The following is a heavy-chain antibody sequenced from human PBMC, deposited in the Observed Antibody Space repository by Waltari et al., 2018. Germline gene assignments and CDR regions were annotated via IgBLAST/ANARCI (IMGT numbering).Heavy chain of an antibody. J-gene: IGHJ5*02. Sequence: QVHLVQSGAEVKKPGSSVKVSCKASGGTFGRYAITWVRPAPGQGLGWMGGLIPIFGAPNYAQRCQGRVTITADESTSTVYMELSSLKSEDTALYFCARRQLGGPLDPWGQGTLVTVSS. CDR1: GGTFGRYA. CDR2: LIPIFGAP. D-gene: IGHD1-1*01. V-gene: IGHV1-69*12. CDR3: ARRQLGGPLDP.